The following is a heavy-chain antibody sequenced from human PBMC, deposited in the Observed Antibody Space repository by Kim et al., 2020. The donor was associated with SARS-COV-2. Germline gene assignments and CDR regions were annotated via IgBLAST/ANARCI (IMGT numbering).Heavy chain of an antibody. CDR2: ISSSSSYI. CDR1: GFTFSSYS. V-gene: IGHV3-21*01. D-gene: IGHD3-22*01. CDR3: AREAGYYDSSGYYPHAFDI. J-gene: IGHJ3*02. Sequence: GGSLRLSCAASGFTFSSYSMNWVRQAPGKGLEWVSSISSSSSYIYYADSVKGRFTISRDNAKNSLYLQMNSLRAEDTAVYYCAREAGYYDSSGYYPHAFDIWGQGTMVTVSS.